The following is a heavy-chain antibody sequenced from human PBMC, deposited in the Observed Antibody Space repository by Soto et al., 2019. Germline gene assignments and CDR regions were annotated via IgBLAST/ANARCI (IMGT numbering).Heavy chain of an antibody. Sequence: PSETLSLTCTVSGCSISSYYWGWIRRPPGKGLEWIGSIYYSGSTYYNPSLKSRVTISVDTSKNQFSLKLSSVTAADTAVYYCARRWGYSFDYWGQGTLVTVPQ. CDR3: ARRWGYSFDY. J-gene: IGHJ4*02. CDR2: IYYSGST. D-gene: IGHD7-27*01. CDR1: GCSISSYY. V-gene: IGHV4-39*01.